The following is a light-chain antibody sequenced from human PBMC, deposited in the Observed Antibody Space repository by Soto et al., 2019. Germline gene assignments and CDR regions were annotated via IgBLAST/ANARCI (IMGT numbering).Light chain of an antibody. CDR2: EVN. Sequence: QSVLTQPASVSGSPGQSITISCTGTSSDVGANKLVSWYQQHPGKAPKLMIYEVNKRPSGVPDRFSGSKSGNTASLTVSGLQAEDEADYYCSSYAGSSNVFGTGTKVNVL. J-gene: IGLJ1*01. CDR3: SSYAGSSNV. CDR1: SSDVGANKL. V-gene: IGLV2-14*02.